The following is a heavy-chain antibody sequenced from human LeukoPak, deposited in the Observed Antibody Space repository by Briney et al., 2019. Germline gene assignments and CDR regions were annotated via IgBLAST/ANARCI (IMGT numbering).Heavy chain of an antibody. J-gene: IGHJ4*02. V-gene: IGHV3-11*03. CDR1: GVSISTSE. CDR2: ITSSSSYT. D-gene: IGHD6-19*01. CDR3: ARHVAVAGKIDY. Sequence: LSLTCAVSGVSISTSEWWIWVRQPPGQGLEWVSYITSSSSYTNYADSVKGRFTISRDNAKNSLYLQMNSLRAEDTAVYYCARHVAVAGKIDYWGQGTLVTVSS.